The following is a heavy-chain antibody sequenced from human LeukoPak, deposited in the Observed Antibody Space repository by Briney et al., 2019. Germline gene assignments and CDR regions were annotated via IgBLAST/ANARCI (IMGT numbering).Heavy chain of an antibody. J-gene: IGHJ4*02. D-gene: IGHD3-3*01. CDR2: IYTSGIT. Sequence: SETLSLTCTVSGVSISAYYWTWIRQPAGKGLEWIGRIYTSGITNYNPSLESRLTMSLDTSKNQISLKLSSVTAADTAVYYCALGSYDFWSGYQIDYWGQGTLVTVSS. CDR1: GVSISAYY. CDR3: ALGSYDFWSGYQIDY. V-gene: IGHV4-4*07.